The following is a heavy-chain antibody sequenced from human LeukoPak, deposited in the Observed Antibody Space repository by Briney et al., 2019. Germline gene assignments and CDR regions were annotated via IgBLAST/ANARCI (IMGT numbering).Heavy chain of an antibody. D-gene: IGHD1-20*01. V-gene: IGHV3-23*01. CDR3: AKGQRYNWDDDAVDM. CDR2: ITDSGGNT. CDR1: GFTFSSYA. J-gene: IGHJ3*02. Sequence: AGGSLRLSCAASGFTFSSYAMNWVRQAPGKGLEWVPGITDSGGNTYYADSVKGRFTISRDNSNNMVYLQMNSLRAEDTAIYYCAKGQRYNWDDDAVDMLGQGTMVIVSS.